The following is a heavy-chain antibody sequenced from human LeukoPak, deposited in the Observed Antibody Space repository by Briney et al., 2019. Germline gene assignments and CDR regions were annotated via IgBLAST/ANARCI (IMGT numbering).Heavy chain of an antibody. CDR2: IYYSGST. CDR3: AGSYARVGATLFDY. D-gene: IGHD1-26*01. J-gene: IGHJ4*02. V-gene: IGHV4-59*01. CDR1: GGSISSYY. Sequence: SETLSLTCTVSGGSISSYYWSWIRQPPGKGLEWIGYIYYSGSTNYNPPLKSRVTISVDTSKNQFSLKLSSVTAADTAVYYCAGSYARVGATLFDYWGQGTLVTVSS.